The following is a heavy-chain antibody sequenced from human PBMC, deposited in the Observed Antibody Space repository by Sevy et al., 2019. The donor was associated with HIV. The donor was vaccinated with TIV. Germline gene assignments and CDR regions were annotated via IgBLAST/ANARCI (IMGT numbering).Heavy chain of an antibody. CDR3: ARGGQYCSSTSCPHYGMDV. D-gene: IGHD2-2*01. J-gene: IGHJ6*02. Sequence: GGSLRLSCAASGFTFSDYYMSWIRQAPGKGLEWVSYISSSGSTIYYAHSVKGRFTISRDNAKNSLYLQMNSLRAEDTAVYYCARGGQYCSSTSCPHYGMDVWGQGTTVTVSS. CDR1: GFTFSDYY. V-gene: IGHV3-11*01. CDR2: ISSSGSTI.